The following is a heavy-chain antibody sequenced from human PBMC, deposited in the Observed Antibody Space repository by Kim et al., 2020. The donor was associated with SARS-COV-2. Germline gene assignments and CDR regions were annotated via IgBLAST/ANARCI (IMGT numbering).Heavy chain of an antibody. CDR2: ISGSGGST. CDR1: GFTFSSYA. Sequence: GGSLRLSCAASGFTFSSYAMSWVRQAPGKGLEWVSAISGSGGSTYYADSVKGRFTISRDNSKNTLYLQMNSLRAEDTAVYYCAKGTKPPNNYDSSGYYYWGLDAFDIWGQGTMVTVSS. CDR3: AKGTKPPNNYDSSGYYYWGLDAFDI. D-gene: IGHD3-22*01. V-gene: IGHV3-23*01. J-gene: IGHJ3*02.